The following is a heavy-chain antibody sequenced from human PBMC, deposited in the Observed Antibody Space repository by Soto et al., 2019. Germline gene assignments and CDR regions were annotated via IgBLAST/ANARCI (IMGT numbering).Heavy chain of an antibody. CDR1: GFTFSEYW. V-gene: IGHV3-74*01. Sequence: PGGSLRLSCAASGFTFSEYWMHWVRQAPGKGLVWVSHIDTDGTSTFYADSVKGRFTISRDNAKNTLYLQMNSLRAEDTAVYYCARVIYTYGHGALDYWGQGTLVTVSS. D-gene: IGHD5-18*01. J-gene: IGHJ4*02. CDR2: IDTDGTST. CDR3: ARVIYTYGHGALDY.